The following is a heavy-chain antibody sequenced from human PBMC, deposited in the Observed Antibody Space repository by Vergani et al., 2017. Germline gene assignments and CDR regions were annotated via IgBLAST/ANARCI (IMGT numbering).Heavy chain of an antibody. Sequence: QVQLVQSGAELKKPGASVRVSCKASGYTFSDYYIHWVRQAPGQGPDWVGWMNPDDGDTMYAEKFKGRVTMTRVTTLSTGFMDLTRLTTDDSAGSYCARDDARDPLLLGGMDVWGQGTTVTVSS. CDR3: ARDDARDPLLLGGMDV. D-gene: IGHD2-21*01. CDR2: MNPDDGDT. J-gene: IGHJ6*02. V-gene: IGHV1-2*02. CDR1: GYTFSDYY.